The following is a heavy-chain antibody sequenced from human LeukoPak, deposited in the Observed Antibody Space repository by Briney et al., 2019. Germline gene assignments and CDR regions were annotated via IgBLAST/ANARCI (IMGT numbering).Heavy chain of an antibody. D-gene: IGHD3-10*01. J-gene: IGHJ3*02. V-gene: IGHV4-30-2*01. CDR1: GGSISSGGYS. CDR2: IYHSGST. Sequence: SQTLSLTCAVSGGSISSGGYSWSWLRQPPGKGLEWIGYIYHSGSTYYNPSLKSRVTISVDRSKNQFSLKLSSVTAADTAVYYCARAPSYYGSGSYYAFDIWGQGTMVTVSS. CDR3: ARAPSYYGSGSYYAFDI.